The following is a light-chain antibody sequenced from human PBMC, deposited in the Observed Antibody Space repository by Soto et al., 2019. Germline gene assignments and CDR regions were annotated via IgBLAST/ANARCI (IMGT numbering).Light chain of an antibody. CDR3: QQYDNLPFT. Sequence: DIQMTQSPSSLSAFVGDRVIITCRASQSISRYLNWYQQKPGKAPKLLIYDASNLETGVPSRFSGSGSGTDFTFTISILQPEDIATDYCQQYDNLPFTLGPGTKVDIK. V-gene: IGKV1-33*01. J-gene: IGKJ3*01. CDR1: QSISRY. CDR2: DAS.